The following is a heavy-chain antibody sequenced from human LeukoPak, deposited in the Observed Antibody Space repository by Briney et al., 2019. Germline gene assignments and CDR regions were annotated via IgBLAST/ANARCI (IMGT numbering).Heavy chain of an antibody. Sequence: SVKVSCKASGGTFSSYAISWVRQAPGQGLEWMGGIMPIFGTANYAQKFQGRVTITADASTSTAYMELSSLRSEDTAVYYCARGSWGPYCSSTSCYGWDYYYYYMDVWGKGTTVTVSS. CDR2: IMPIFGTA. J-gene: IGHJ6*03. V-gene: IGHV1-69*13. CDR1: GGTFSSYA. CDR3: ARGSWGPYCSSTSCYGWDYYYYYMDV. D-gene: IGHD2-2*01.